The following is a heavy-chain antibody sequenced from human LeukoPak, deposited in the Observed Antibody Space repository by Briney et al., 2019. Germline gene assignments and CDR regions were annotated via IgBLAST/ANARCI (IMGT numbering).Heavy chain of an antibody. CDR3: AKEHMLRGVIYWFDP. D-gene: IGHD3-10*01. CDR2: ISYDGNNQ. Sequence: GSLRLSCAASGFTFSTFGMHWVRQAPGTGLEWVAVISYDGNNQYYSDSVKGRFTISGDNSKNTLYLQMNSLRPEDTALYYCAKEHMLRGVIYWFDPWGQGTLVTVSS. V-gene: IGHV3-30*18. J-gene: IGHJ5*02. CDR1: GFTFSTFG.